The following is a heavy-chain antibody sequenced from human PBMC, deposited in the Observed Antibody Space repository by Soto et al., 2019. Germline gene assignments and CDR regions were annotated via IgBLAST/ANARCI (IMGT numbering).Heavy chain of an antibody. Sequence: QVQLVESGGGVVQPGRSLRLSCAASGFTFSSYGMHWVRQAPGKGLEWVAVISYDGSNKYYADSVKGRFTISRDNSKNTLYLQMNSLRAEDTAVYYCAKGVYHDYWGQGTLVTVSS. V-gene: IGHV3-30*18. CDR3: AKGVYHDY. J-gene: IGHJ4*02. CDR2: ISYDGSNK. CDR1: GFTFSSYG.